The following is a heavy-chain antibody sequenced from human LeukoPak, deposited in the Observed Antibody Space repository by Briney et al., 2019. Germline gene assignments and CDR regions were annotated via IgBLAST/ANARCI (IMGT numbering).Heavy chain of an antibody. Sequence: GGSLRLSCAASGFTFSSYAMSWVRQAPGKGLEWVSAISGSGGSTYYADSVKGRFTISRDNSKNTLYLQMNSLRAEDTAVYYCAKDHGTMVRGIYYFDYWGRGTLVTVSS. D-gene: IGHD3-10*01. CDR1: GFTFSSYA. CDR3: AKDHGTMVRGIYYFDY. CDR2: ISGSGGST. J-gene: IGHJ4*02. V-gene: IGHV3-23*01.